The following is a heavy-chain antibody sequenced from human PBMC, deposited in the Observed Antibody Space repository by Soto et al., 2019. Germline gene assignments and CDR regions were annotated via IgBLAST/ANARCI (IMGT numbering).Heavy chain of an antibody. V-gene: IGHV4-30-2*01. CDR1: GGSISSGGYS. CDR2: IYHSGST. CDR3: ARALGGDSSGYSLYYGMDV. J-gene: IGHJ6*02. D-gene: IGHD3-22*01. Sequence: PSETLSLTCAVSGGSISSGGYSWSWIRQPPGKGLEWIGYIYHSGSTYYNPSLKSRVTISVDRSKNQFSLKLSSVTAADTAVYYCARALGGDSSGYSLYYGMDVWGQGTTVTSP.